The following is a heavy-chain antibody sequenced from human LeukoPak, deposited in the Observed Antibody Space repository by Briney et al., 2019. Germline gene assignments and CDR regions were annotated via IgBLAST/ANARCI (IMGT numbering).Heavy chain of an antibody. CDR2: IYYSGST. Sequence: SETLSLTCTVSGGSISSSSYYWGWIRQPPVKGLEWIGSIYYSGSTYYNPSLKSRAAISLDTSKNQFSLDLNFVTAADAAVYYCARHKNRQLERRDSYFDSWGQGTLVTVSS. V-gene: IGHV4-39*01. J-gene: IGHJ4*02. CDR1: GGSISSSSYY. D-gene: IGHD1-1*01. CDR3: ARHKNRQLERRDSYFDS.